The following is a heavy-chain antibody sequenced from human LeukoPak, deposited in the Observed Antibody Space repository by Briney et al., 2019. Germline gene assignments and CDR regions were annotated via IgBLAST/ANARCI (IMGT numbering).Heavy chain of an antibody. V-gene: IGHV3-9*03. CDR3: AKGSRWLLFSDFDY. D-gene: IGHD2-15*01. J-gene: IGHJ4*02. CDR1: GFTFDDYA. CDR2: ISWNSGSI. Sequence: GGSLRLSCAASGFTFDDYATHWVRQAPGKGLEWVSGISWNSGSIGYADSVKGRFTISRDNAKNSLYLQMNSLRAEDMALYYCAKGSRWLLFSDFDYWGQGTLVTVSS.